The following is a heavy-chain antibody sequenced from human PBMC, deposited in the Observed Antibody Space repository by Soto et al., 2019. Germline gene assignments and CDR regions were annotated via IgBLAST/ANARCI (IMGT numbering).Heavy chain of an antibody. CDR1: GGSISSSSYY. D-gene: IGHD4-17*01. CDR2: IYYSGGT. J-gene: IGHJ3*02. CDR3: ARAGGYGDDDAFDI. V-gene: IGHV4-39*01. Sequence: SETLSLTCTVSGGSISSSSYYWGWIRQPPGKGLEWIGSIYYSGGTYYNPSLKSRVTISVDTSKNQFSLKLSSVTAADTAVYYCARAGGYGDDDAFDIWGQGTMVTVSS.